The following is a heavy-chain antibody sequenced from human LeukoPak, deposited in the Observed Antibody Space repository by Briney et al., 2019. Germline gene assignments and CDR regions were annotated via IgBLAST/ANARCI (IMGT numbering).Heavy chain of an antibody. CDR1: LYTFRYGW. CDR3: TTATY. J-gene: IGHJ1*01. CDR2: IKSESDGGAT. V-gene: IGHV3-15*01. D-gene: IGHD2-15*01. Sequence: GGSLRLSCAASLYTFRYGWMRLVGQAPGKGLEWRGRIKSESDGGATDYAAPVKGRFTISRDDSKDTLYLQMYSLKTDVTAVYYCTTATYRGEGTLVTVSS.